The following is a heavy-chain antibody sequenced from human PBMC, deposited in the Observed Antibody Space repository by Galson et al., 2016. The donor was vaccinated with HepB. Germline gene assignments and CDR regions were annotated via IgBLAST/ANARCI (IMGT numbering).Heavy chain of an antibody. CDR2: INRDGSKK. Sequence: SLRLSCAASGFTFSSYWMNWVRQAPGKGLEWVANINRDGSKKYSVDSVKGRFTISRDNAKNSLYLQMNSLRAEDTAVYFCATDRSYCSVGSCYDLLDNWGQGTLVTVSS. J-gene: IGHJ4*02. CDR3: ATDRSYCSVGSCYDLLDN. D-gene: IGHD2-15*01. V-gene: IGHV3-7*01. CDR1: GFTFSSYW.